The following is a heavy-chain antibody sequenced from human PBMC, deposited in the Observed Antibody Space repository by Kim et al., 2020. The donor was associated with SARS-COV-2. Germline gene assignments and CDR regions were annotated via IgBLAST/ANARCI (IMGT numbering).Heavy chain of an antibody. CDR3: ARRNY. CDR2: NSDGSST. V-gene: IGHV3-74*01. Sequence: NSDGSSTSYADPVKGRFTISRDNAKNTLYLQMNSLRAEDTAVYYCARRNYWGQGTLVTVSS. J-gene: IGHJ4*02.